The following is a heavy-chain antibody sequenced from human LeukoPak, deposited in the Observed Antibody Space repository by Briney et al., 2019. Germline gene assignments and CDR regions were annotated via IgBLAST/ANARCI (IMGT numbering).Heavy chain of an antibody. Sequence: GSLRLSCGGFGFIVSGSYMSWVRQPPGKGLEWIGEINHSGSTNYNPSLKSRVTISVDTSKNQFSLKLSSVTAADTAVYYCARGGAGRYYGMDVWGQGTTVTVSS. CDR3: ARGGAGRYYGMDV. CDR1: GFIVSGSY. J-gene: IGHJ6*02. V-gene: IGHV4-34*01. CDR2: INHSGST.